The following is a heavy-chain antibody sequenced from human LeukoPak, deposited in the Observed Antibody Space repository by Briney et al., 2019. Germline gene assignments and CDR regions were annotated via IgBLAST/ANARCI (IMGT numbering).Heavy chain of an antibody. CDR3: ARGYDYGDYGVVE. J-gene: IGHJ4*02. CDR2: IWYDGSNK. CDR1: GFSFINAW. D-gene: IGHD4-17*01. Sequence: GGSLRLSCAASGFSFINAWMSWVRQAPGKGLEWVAVIWYDGSNKYYSDSVRGRFTISRDNSKNTLYLQMNSLRAEDTAVYYCARGYDYGDYGVVEWGQGTLVTVSS. V-gene: IGHV3-33*08.